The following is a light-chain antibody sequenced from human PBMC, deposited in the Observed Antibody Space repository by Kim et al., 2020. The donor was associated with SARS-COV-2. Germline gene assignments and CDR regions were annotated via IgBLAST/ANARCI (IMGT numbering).Light chain of an antibody. CDR1: IIERES. CDR3: QVWYFSGSQMI. CDR2: YDD. Sequence: SYELTQPPSVSVAPGTTARIPCGGNIIERESVHWYQQKAGQVPVLIMYYDDNRPSGIPERFSGSTSGNMATLTISKVEAGDEADYHCQVWYFSGSQMIFG. V-gene: IGLV3-21*01. J-gene: IGLJ2*01.